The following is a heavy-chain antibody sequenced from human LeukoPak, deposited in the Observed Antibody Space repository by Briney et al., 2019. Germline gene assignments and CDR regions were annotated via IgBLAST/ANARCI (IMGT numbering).Heavy chain of an antibody. Sequence: SETLSLTCTVSGGSISSYYWSWIRQPPGKGLEWIGYIYYSGSANYNPSLKSRVTISVDTSKNQFSLKLSSVTAADTAVYYCARDQGYCSSTSCSNWFDPWGQGTLVTVSS. CDR3: ARDQGYCSSTSCSNWFDP. J-gene: IGHJ5*02. CDR1: GGSISSYY. D-gene: IGHD2-2*01. CDR2: IYYSGSA. V-gene: IGHV4-59*01.